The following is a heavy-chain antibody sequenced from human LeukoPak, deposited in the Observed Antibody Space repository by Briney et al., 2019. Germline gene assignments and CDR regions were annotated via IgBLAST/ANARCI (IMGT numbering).Heavy chain of an antibody. J-gene: IGHJ4*02. CDR2: MSTSGST. V-gene: IGHV4-4*07. D-gene: IGHD3-10*01. Sequence: SETLSLXCTVSGGSVSSYYWSWIRQPAGKGLEWIGRMSTSGSTNYNPSLKSRVTMSVDTSKNQFSLKLSSVTAADTAVYYCAREGGSYLDYWGQGTLVTVSS. CDR1: GGSVSSYY. CDR3: AREGGSYLDY.